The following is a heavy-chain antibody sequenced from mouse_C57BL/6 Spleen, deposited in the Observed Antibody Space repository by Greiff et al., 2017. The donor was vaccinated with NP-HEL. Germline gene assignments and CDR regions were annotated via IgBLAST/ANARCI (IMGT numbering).Heavy chain of an antibody. J-gene: IGHJ2*01. CDR3: ARTLFITTVVATDY. V-gene: IGHV1-81*01. CDR2: IYPRSGNT. Sequence: QVQLQQSGAELARPGASVKLSCKASGYTFTSYGISWVKQRPGQGLEWIGEIYPRSGNTYYNEKFKGKATLTADKSSSTAYMELRSLTSEDSAVYFCARTLFITTVVATDYWGQGTTLTVSS. D-gene: IGHD1-1*01. CDR1: GYTFTSYG.